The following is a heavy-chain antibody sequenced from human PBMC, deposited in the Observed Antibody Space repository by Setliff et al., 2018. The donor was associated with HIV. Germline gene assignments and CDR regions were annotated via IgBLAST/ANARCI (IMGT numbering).Heavy chain of an antibody. CDR2: IKSKTDGGTT. V-gene: IGHV3-15*01. CDR3: FTAASGFIRAS. CDR1: GFTFNNAW. J-gene: IGHJ5*02. D-gene: IGHD2-15*01. Sequence: KSGGSLRLSCAASGFTFNNAWMYWVRQAPGKGLEWVGRIKSKTDGGTTDYSAPVNGRFSLSRDDSKNTLYLQMNSLKTEDTAVYYCFTAASGFIRASWGRGALVTVSS.